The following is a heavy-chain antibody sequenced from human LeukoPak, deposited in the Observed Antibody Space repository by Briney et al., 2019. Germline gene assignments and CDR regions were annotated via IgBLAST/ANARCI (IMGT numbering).Heavy chain of an antibody. J-gene: IGHJ4*02. CDR1: GYTFTSYD. V-gene: IGHV1-8*01. CDR3: ARVVGPHGSGSYYNRAVYYFDY. Sequence: AASVKVSCKASGYTFTSYDINWVRQATGQGLEWMGWMNPNSGNTGYAQKFQGRVTMTRNTSISTAYMELSSLRSEDTAVYYCARVVGPHGSGSYYNRAVYYFDYWGQGTLVTVSS. CDR2: MNPNSGNT. D-gene: IGHD3-10*01.